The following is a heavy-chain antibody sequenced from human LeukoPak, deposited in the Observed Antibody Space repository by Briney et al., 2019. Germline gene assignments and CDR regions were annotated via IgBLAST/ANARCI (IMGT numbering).Heavy chain of an antibody. D-gene: IGHD5-18*01. CDR1: GGSISSGDYY. Sequence: PSQTLSLTCTVSGGSISSGDYYWSWLRQPPGKGLEWIVYIYYSGSTYYNPSLKSRITISVDTSKNQFSLKVSSVTAADTAVYYCAREKGYGRYAMDVWGQGTTVTVSS. J-gene: IGHJ6*02. V-gene: IGHV4-30-4*01. CDR2: IYYSGST. CDR3: AREKGYGRYAMDV.